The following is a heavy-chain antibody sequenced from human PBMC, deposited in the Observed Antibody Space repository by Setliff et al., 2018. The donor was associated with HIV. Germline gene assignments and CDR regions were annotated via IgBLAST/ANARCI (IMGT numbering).Heavy chain of an antibody. J-gene: IGHJ4*02. V-gene: IGHV1-69*05. CDR2: INPSGTST. CDR3: ARDRSYYPNYFDY. Sequence: SVKVSCKASGGTFSSYAISWVRQAPGQGLEWLGIINPSGTSTTYAQRFQGRLTMTTDESTRTSYMELSSLRSEDTTVYYCARDRSYYPNYFDYWGQGTLVTVSS. CDR1: GGTFSSYA. D-gene: IGHD1-26*01.